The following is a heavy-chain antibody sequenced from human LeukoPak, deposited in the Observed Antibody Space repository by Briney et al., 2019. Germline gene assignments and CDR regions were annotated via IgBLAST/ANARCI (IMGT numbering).Heavy chain of an antibody. CDR2: IWYDGSNK. J-gene: IGHJ3*02. V-gene: IGHV3-33*01. CDR1: GFTFSSYG. Sequence: GGSLRLSCAASGFTFSSYGMHWVRQAPGKGLEWVAVIWYDGSNKYHAESVKGRFTISRDNSKNTLYLQMDSLRAEDTAVYYCARESANAFDIWGQGTMVTVSS. CDR3: ARESANAFDI.